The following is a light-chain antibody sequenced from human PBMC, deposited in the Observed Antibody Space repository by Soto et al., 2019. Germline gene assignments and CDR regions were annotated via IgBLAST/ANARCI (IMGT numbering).Light chain of an antibody. J-gene: IGLJ1*01. CDR3: SSYTGGSTYV. CDR2: DVS. CDR1: SSDIGGYKY. V-gene: IGLV2-14*01. Sequence: QSALTQPASVSGYPGQSITISCTGTSSDIGGYKYVSWYQQHPGKAPKLMIYDVSNRPSGVSNRFSGSKSGNTATLTISGLRGEDEAEYYCSSYTGGSTYVFGTGTKLT.